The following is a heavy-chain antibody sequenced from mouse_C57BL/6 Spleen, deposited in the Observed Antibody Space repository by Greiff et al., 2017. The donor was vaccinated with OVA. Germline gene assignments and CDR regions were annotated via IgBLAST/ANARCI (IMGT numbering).Heavy chain of an antibody. CDR3: AIWLRYAMDY. V-gene: IGHV1-42*01. J-gene: IGHJ4*01. CDR1: GYSFTGYY. Sequence: VHVKQSGPELVKPGASVKISCKASGYSFTGYYMNWVKQSPEKSLEWIGEINPSTGGTTYNQKFKAKATLTVDKSSSTAYMQLKSLTSEDSAVYYCAIWLRYAMDYWGQGTSVTVSS. CDR2: INPSTGGT. D-gene: IGHD2-2*01.